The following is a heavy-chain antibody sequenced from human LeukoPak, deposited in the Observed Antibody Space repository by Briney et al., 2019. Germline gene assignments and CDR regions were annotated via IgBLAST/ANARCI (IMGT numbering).Heavy chain of an antibody. D-gene: IGHD3-22*01. J-gene: IGHJ5*02. V-gene: IGHV3-23*01. CDR1: GFTFSSYG. CDR2: IIGSGSST. CDR3: ARWYYYETSGLYYGSFDN. Sequence: PGGSLRLSCAASGFTFSSYGMSWVRQAPGKGLQWVSVIIGSGSSTYYADSVKGRFTISRDNARNTLYLQMNSLRAEDTAVHYCARWYYYETSGLYYGSFDNWGQGTLVTVSS.